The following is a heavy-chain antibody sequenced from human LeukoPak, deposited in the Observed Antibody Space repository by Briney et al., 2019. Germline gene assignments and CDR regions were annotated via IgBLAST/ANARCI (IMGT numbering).Heavy chain of an antibody. CDR2: MNPNSGNT. D-gene: IGHD1-26*01. Sequence: ASVKVSCKASGYTFTSYDINWVRQATGQGLEWMGWMNPNSGNTGYAQKFQGRVTITRNTSISTAYMELSSLRSEDTAVYYCARGQGGSYYDHYYYMDVWGKGTTVTVSS. V-gene: IGHV1-8*03. J-gene: IGHJ6*03. CDR1: GYTFTSYD. CDR3: ARGQGGSYYDHYYYMDV.